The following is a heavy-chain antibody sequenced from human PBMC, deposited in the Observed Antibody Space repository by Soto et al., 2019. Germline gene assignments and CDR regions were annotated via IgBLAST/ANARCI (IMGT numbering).Heavy chain of an antibody. Sequence: EVQLVESGGGLVQPGGSLKLSCAASGFIFSGSAVHWVRQASGKGREWVGRILSKAGNYATAYPASMKGRFTMSRDDSENTAFLQMHSLKTEDTAVYYCISGGSPYYYDYWGQGTLVAVSS. CDR3: ISGGSPYYYDY. CDR1: GFIFSGSA. J-gene: IGHJ4*02. V-gene: IGHV3-73*01. D-gene: IGHD3-3*01. CDR2: ILSKAGNYAT.